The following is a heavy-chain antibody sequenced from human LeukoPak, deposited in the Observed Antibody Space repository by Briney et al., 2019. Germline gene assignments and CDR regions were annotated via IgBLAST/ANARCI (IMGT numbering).Heavy chain of an antibody. J-gene: IGHJ4*02. CDR1: GFTFSSYW. CDR2: IKQDGSEK. D-gene: IGHD3-10*01. CDR3: ARVRPMVRRPRSYFDY. Sequence: GGSLRLSCAASGFTFSSYWMSWVRQAPGKGLEWVANIKQDGSEKYYVDSVKGRFTISRDKAKNSLYLQMNSLRAEDTAVYYCARVRPMVRRPRSYFDYWGQGTLVTVSS. V-gene: IGHV3-7*03.